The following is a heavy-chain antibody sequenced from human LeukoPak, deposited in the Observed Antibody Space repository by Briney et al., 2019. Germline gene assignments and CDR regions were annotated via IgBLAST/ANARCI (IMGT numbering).Heavy chain of an antibody. J-gene: IGHJ4*02. CDR3: VGEDSSGWRFDY. CDR1: SGSISSGAYS. Sequence: SETLSLTCAVSSGSISSGAYSWSWIRQPPGTGLELIGYIYPDGSTYYNPSLKSRVTMSVDRSKNQFSLELSSVTAADTAVYYCVGEDSSGWRFDYWGQGTLVTVSS. D-gene: IGHD3-22*01. V-gene: IGHV4-30-2*01. CDR2: IYPDGST.